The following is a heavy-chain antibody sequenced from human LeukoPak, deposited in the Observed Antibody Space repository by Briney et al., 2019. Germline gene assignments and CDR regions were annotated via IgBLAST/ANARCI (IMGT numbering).Heavy chain of an antibody. CDR2: ISSSSSYI. CDR3: ARDKEGNFDY. J-gene: IGHJ4*02. V-gene: IGHV3-21*01. CDR1: GFTFSTYT. Sequence: GGSLRLSCAASGFTFSTYTMNWVRQAPGKGLEWVSSISSSSSYIYYADSVKGRFTISRDNAKNSLYLQMNSLRAEDTAVYYCARDKEGNFDYWGQGTLVTVSS.